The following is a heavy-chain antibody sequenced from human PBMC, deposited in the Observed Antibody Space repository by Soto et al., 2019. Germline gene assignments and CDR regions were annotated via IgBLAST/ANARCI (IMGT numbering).Heavy chain of an antibody. J-gene: IGHJ6*02. CDR3: AHTVRLFGVVIHVMDV. D-gene: IGHD3-3*01. CDR2: IYWNDDK. CDR1: GFSLTTSGVA. Sequence: QITLKESGPTLVKPAQTLTLTCTFSGFSLTTSGVAVGWIRQPPGKALEWLALIYWNDDKRYSPSLKSRLTITKDTPKNHVVLTMTNMDPVDTATYFCAHTVRLFGVVIHVMDVWGQGTTVTVSS. V-gene: IGHV2-5*01.